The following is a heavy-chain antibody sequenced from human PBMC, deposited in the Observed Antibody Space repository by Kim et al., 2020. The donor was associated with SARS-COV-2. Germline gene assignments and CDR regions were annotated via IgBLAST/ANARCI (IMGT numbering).Heavy chain of an antibody. Sequence: GGSLRLSCAASGFTFSSYAMSWVRQAPGKGLEWVSAISGSAGSTYYADSVKGRFTISRDNSKNTLYLQMNSLRAEDTAVYYCSLSYPENYYDSSGYRPFDYWGQGTLVTVSS. V-gene: IGHV3-23*01. CDR3: SLSYPENYYDSSGYRPFDY. CDR1: GFTFSSYA. J-gene: IGHJ4*02. D-gene: IGHD3-22*01. CDR2: ISGSAGST.